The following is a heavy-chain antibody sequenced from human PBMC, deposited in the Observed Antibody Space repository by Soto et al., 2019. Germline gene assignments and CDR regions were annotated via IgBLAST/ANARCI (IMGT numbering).Heavy chain of an antibody. V-gene: IGHV3-66*01. CDR1: GFPFIRYS. CDR3: ARGFGWVDV. CDR2: ISGGST. D-gene: IGHD3-10*01. J-gene: IGHJ6*02. Sequence: PGESLKISCAVSGFPFIRYSMNWVRQAPGKGLEWIAYISGGSTYYADSVKGRFTISRDNSKNTLYLQMNSLRAEDTAVYYCARGFGWVDVWGQGTTVTVSS.